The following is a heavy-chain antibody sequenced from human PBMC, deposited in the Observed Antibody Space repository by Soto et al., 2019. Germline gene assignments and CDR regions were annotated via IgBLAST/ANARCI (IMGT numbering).Heavy chain of an antibody. Sequence: QVQLVQSGAELKKPGASVKVSCKASGYTFKNYGISWVRQAHGQGLEWMGWISAYNGNTDYAQRFQGRVTMTTDTSTSTAYMELRSLISDDTSVYYCARDRSTHDYWGQGTLVTVSS. J-gene: IGHJ4*02. D-gene: IGHD1-1*01. CDR3: ARDRSTHDY. CDR1: GYTFKNYG. CDR2: ISAYNGNT. V-gene: IGHV1-18*01.